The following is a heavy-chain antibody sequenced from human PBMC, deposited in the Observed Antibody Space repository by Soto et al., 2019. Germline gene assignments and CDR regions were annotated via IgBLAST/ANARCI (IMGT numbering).Heavy chain of an antibody. J-gene: IGHJ4*02. CDR1: GWSFSGYY. CDR2: INHSGST. D-gene: IGHD6-6*01. Sequence: PSETLSLTCAVYGWSFSGYYWSWSRQPPGKGLEWIGEINHSGSTNYNPSLKSRVTISVDTSKNQFSLKLSSVTAADTAVYYCARPRGRQLALFDYWGQGTLVTVSS. CDR3: ARPRGRQLALFDY. V-gene: IGHV4-34*01.